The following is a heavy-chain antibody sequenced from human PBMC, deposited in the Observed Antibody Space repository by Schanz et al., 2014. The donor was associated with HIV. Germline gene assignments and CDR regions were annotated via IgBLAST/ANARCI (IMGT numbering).Heavy chain of an antibody. CDR1: GGTFSKYA. CDR2: IKPNNGAT. D-gene: IGHD2-2*01. CDR3: ARNRYNLLPFDI. Sequence: QVQLVQSGAELKKPGSSVKVSCKASGGTFSKYAISWVRQAPGQGLEWMGWIKPNNGATYYAQKFKGRVTMTRDTSVSTASMEMTRLTYDDTAIYFCARNRYNLLPFDIWGQGTLVTVSS. J-gene: IGHJ4*02. V-gene: IGHV1-2*02.